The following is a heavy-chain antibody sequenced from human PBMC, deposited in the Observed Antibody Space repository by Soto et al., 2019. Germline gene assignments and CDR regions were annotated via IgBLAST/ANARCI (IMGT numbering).Heavy chain of an antibody. Sequence: QVQLVQSGAEVKKPGASVKVSCKASGYTFTDFYLHWARQAPGQGLEWMGWINPNSGGTNYAQNFQGRITMTRDTSISTAYMELSRLKSDDTAVYYCARVQAFDDYGGFDYWGQGTLVTVSS. CDR2: INPNSGGT. J-gene: IGHJ4*02. CDR3: ARVQAFDDYGGFDY. D-gene: IGHD4-17*01. V-gene: IGHV1-2*02. CDR1: GYTFTDFY.